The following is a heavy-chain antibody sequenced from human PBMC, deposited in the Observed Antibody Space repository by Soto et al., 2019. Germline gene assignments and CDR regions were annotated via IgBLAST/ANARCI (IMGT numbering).Heavy chain of an antibody. Sequence: QVQLQQWGAGLLKPSETLSLTCAVYGGSFSGYYWSWFRQPPGKGLEWMGEINHSGSTNYNPSLKSRVTISVDTSNNQFSLKLSSVTAADTAVYYCASYDTSGYYVGGQGTLVTVSP. V-gene: IGHV4-34*01. CDR2: INHSGST. CDR1: GGSFSGYY. D-gene: IGHD3-22*01. CDR3: ASYDTSGYYV. J-gene: IGHJ4*02.